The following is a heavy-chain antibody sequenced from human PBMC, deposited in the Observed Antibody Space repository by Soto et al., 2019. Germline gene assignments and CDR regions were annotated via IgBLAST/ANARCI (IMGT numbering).Heavy chain of an antibody. V-gene: IGHV5-10-1*01. D-gene: IGHD3-22*01. CDR2: IDPSDSYT. CDR1: GYNFASSW. CDR3: ARRGADSSGFYGAFDI. J-gene: IGHJ3*02. Sequence: GESLKISCKGSGYNFASSWITWVRQMPGKGLEWIGRIDPSDSYTNYSPSFQGHVTISADKSISTAYLQRSSLKASDTAMYYCARRGADSSGFYGAFDIWGQGTMVTVSS.